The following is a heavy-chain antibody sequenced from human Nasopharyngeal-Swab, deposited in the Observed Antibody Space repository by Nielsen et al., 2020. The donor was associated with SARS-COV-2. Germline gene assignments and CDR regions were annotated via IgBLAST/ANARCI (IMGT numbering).Heavy chain of an antibody. CDR1: GYTLTELS. Sequence: ASVKVSCKVSGYTLTELSMHWVRQAPGKGLEWMGGFDPEDGETIYAQKFQGRVTMTEDTSTDTAYMELSSLRSEDTAVYYCARTAVGATRRVTGFDYWGQGTLVTVSS. CDR2: FDPEDGET. V-gene: IGHV1-24*01. D-gene: IGHD1-26*01. J-gene: IGHJ4*02. CDR3: ARTAVGATRRVTGFDY.